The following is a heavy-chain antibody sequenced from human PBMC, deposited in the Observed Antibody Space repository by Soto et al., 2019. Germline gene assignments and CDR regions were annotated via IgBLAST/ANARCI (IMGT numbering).Heavy chain of an antibody. V-gene: IGHV3-30-3*01. J-gene: IGHJ4*02. Sequence: GGSLRLSCAASGFIFSDKSMHWVRQAPGKGLEWVAVISYDGSNKYYADSVKGRFTISRDNSKDTLYLQMNSLRAEDTALFYCARGIVEIINSFGFDYWGQGALVTVSS. D-gene: IGHD3-22*01. CDR2: ISYDGSNK. CDR1: GFIFSDKS. CDR3: ARGIVEIINSFGFDY.